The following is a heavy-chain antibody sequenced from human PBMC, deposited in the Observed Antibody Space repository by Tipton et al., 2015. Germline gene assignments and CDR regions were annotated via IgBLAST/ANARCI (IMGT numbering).Heavy chain of an antibody. CDR2: IKQDGSET. V-gene: IGHV3-7*01. Sequence: VQLVQSGGDLVQPGGSLRLSCAASGFSFSSYWMSWVRQAPGKGLEWVANIKQDGSETNYVDSVKGRFTISRDNAKKSLYLEIHSLRAEDTAMYYCARDDITEYWYFDLWGRGTLVTVSS. CDR1: GFSFSSYW. J-gene: IGHJ2*01. D-gene: IGHD3-3*01. CDR3: ARDDITEYWYFDL.